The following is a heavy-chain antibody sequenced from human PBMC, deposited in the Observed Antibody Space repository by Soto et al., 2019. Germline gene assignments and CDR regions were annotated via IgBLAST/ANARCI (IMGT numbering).Heavy chain of an antibody. CDR1: GLSVTANY. J-gene: IGHJ3*02. CDR3: ARRDDSETFDI. D-gene: IGHD5-18*01. V-gene: IGHV3-53*01. CDR2: IYRGGGT. Sequence: EVQLVESGGGLIQPGGSLRLICAASGLSVTANYMTWVRQAPGKGLEWPSIIYRGGGTSYADSLKGRAIISRDGSRNMVFLQMNSLTAEDAGVYYCARRDDSETFDIWGRGTAVNVSS.